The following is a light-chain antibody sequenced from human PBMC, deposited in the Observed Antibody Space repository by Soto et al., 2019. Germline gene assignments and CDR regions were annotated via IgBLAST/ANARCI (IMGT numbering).Light chain of an antibody. Sequence: AIRMTQSPSSFSASTGDRVTITCRASQGISSYLAWYQQKPGKAPKLLIYAAPTLQSGVPSRFSGSGSGTDFTLTISCLQSEDFATYYCQQYYSYPLTFGQGTKVDIK. J-gene: IGKJ1*01. CDR1: QGISSY. CDR2: AAP. V-gene: IGKV1-8*01. CDR3: QQYYSYPLT.